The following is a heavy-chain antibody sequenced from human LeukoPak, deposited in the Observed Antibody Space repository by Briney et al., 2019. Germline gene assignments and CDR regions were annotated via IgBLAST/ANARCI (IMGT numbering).Heavy chain of an antibody. V-gene: IGHV3-21*01. Sequence: PGGSLRLSCAASGFTLSSYSMNWVRQAPGKGLEWVSSISSSSSYIYYADSVKGRFTISRDNAKNSLYLQMNSLRAEDTAVYYCARGPSPYYDILTGFFDYWGQGTLVTVSS. D-gene: IGHD3-9*01. CDR3: ARGPSPYYDILTGFFDY. CDR1: GFTLSSYS. J-gene: IGHJ4*02. CDR2: ISSSSSYI.